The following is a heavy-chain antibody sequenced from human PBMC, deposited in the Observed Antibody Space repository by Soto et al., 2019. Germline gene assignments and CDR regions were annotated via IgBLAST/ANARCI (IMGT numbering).Heavy chain of an antibody. J-gene: IGHJ4*02. CDR3: ARVYYDILTGYYYFDY. V-gene: IGHV4-59*08. D-gene: IGHD3-9*01. CDR2: IYYSGST. CDR1: GGSISSYY. Sequence: SETLSLTCTVSGGSISSYYWSWIRQPPGKGLEWIGYIYYSGSTNYNPSLKSRVTISVDTSKNQFSLKLSSVTAADTAVYYCARVYYDILTGYYYFDYWGQGTLVTVSS.